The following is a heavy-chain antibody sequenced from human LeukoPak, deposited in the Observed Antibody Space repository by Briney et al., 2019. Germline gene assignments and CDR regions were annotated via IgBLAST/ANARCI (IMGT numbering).Heavy chain of an antibody. CDR1: XLTFPNYA. V-gene: IGHV3-23*01. Sequence: RXSCXAXXLTFPNYAMSWVRQAPGKGLEWVSSIKANGATTYYADSVKGRFTLSRDNSKNTLFLQLSSLRAEDTAVYYCAVGSDCSSWGQGTLVAVSS. CDR3: AVGSDCSS. D-gene: IGHD2-21*02. CDR2: IKANGATT. J-gene: IGHJ5*02.